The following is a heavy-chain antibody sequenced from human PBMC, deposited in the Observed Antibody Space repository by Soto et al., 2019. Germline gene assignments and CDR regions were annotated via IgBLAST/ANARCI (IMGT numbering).Heavy chain of an antibody. V-gene: IGHV3-43*01. Sequence: LRLSCAASGFTFDDYTMHWVRQAPGKGLEWVSLISWDGVTTYYADSVKGRFTISRDNSKNSLYLQMNSLRTEDTALFYCAKDMMASVTKNYFDYWGQGTLVTVSS. CDR3: AKDMMASVTKNYFDY. J-gene: IGHJ4*02. D-gene: IGHD4-17*01. CDR1: GFTFDDYT. CDR2: ISWDGVTT.